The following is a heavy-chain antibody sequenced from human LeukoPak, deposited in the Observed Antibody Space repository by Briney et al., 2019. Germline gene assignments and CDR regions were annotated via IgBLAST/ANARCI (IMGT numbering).Heavy chain of an antibody. J-gene: IGHJ4*02. D-gene: IGHD4-17*01. CDR3: ARWATGGDYGYFGY. CDR1: GGSISSYY. Sequence: SETLSLTCTVSGGSISSYYWSWIRQPPGKGLEWIGYIYYSGSTNYNPSLKSRVTISVDTSKNQFSLKLSSVTAADTAVYYCARWATGGDYGYFGYWGQGTLVTVSS. CDR2: IYYSGST. V-gene: IGHV4-59*08.